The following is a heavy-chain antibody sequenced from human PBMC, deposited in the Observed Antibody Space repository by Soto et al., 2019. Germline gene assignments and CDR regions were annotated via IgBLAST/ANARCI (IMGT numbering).Heavy chain of an antibody. CDR2: IYHSGNT. CDR1: GGSISSGDYY. V-gene: IGHV4-30-4*01. J-gene: IGHJ4*02. D-gene: IGHD3-16*02. CDR3: AWSFRPRRYYFDY. Sequence: QVQLQESGPGLVKPSQTLSLTCTVSGGSISSGDYYWSWIRQPPGKGLEWIGNIYHSGNTYYNSSLKSRVTISIHTSKNQFSLKVSSVNAADTAVYYCAWSFRPRRYYFDYWGQGTLVTVSS.